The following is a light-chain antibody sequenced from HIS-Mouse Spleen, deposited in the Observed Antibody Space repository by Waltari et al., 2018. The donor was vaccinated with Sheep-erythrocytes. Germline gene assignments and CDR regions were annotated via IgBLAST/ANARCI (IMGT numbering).Light chain of an antibody. CDR3: CSYAGSYNHV. J-gene: IGLJ1*01. CDR1: SSDVGGYNY. Sequence: QSALTQPRSVSGSPGQSVTISCTGTSSDVGGYNYVSWYQQHPGKAPKLMIYDVSKRPSVVPARFSGSKSGNTASRTISVLQAEDEADYYCCSYAGSYNHVFATGTKVTVL. CDR2: DVS. V-gene: IGLV2-11*01.